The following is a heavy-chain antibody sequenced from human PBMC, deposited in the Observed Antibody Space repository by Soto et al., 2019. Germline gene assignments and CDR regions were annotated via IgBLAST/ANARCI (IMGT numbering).Heavy chain of an antibody. Sequence: SETLSLTCAVSGGSISTYCWSWSRQPPGKGLEWLGYIFYTGSTDYTPSHRGRVTISLDTSKNQFSLKLTSVTAADTAVYYCARLNRGTYDYWGQGALVTVS. V-gene: IGHV4-59*01. CDR2: IFYTGST. CDR3: ARLNRGTYDY. J-gene: IGHJ4*02. CDR1: GGSISTYC.